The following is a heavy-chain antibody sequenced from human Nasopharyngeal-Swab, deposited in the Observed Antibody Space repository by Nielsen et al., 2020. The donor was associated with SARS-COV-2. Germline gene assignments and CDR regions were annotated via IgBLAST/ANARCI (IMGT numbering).Heavy chain of an antibody. CDR1: GFTFDDFA. Sequence: SLKISCATSGFTFDDFALHWVRQAPGKGLEWVSGISSSSDIMAYADSVKGRFIISRDNAKNSLYLQMNSLRAEDTALHYCTKGRSGVVPAALNYWGQGTLVTVSS. D-gene: IGHD2-2*01. CDR3: TKGRSGVVPAALNY. V-gene: IGHV3-9*01. CDR2: ISSSSDIM. J-gene: IGHJ4*02.